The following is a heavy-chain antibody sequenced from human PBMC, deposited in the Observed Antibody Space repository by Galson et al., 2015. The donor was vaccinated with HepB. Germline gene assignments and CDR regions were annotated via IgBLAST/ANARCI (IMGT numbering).Heavy chain of an antibody. V-gene: IGHV3-48*02. J-gene: IGHJ4*02. Sequence: SLRLSCAASGFTFTMYSMNWVRQVLGRGLEWLSFINSRSTSKYHADSVKGRFTVSRDNAKNSLYLQMNSLRDGDTAVYYCARDARSRSYYYDFWGQGTLVTVSS. CDR3: ARDARSRSYYYDF. CDR1: GFTFTMYS. D-gene: IGHD1-1*01. CDR2: INSRSTSK.